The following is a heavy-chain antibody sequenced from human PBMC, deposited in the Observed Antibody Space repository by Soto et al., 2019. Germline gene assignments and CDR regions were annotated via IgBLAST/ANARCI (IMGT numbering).Heavy chain of an antibody. V-gene: IGHV3-11*06. D-gene: IGHD3-16*02. CDR1: GFTFSDYY. CDR2: ISSSSSYT. Sequence: GGSLRLSCAASGFTFSDYYMSWIRQAPGKGLEWVSYISSSSSYTNYADSVKGRFTISRDNAKNSLYLQMNSLRAEDTAVYYCARVNSDYVWGSYRQWPDAFDIWGQGTMVTVSS. J-gene: IGHJ3*02. CDR3: ARVNSDYVWGSYRQWPDAFDI.